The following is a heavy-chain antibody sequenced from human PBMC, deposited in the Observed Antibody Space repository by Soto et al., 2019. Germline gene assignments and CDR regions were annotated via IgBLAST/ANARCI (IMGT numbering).Heavy chain of an antibody. CDR3: ASSQSITIFGLYYGMDV. CDR2: IIPIFGTA. Sequence: SVKVSCKASGGTFSSYAISWVRQAPGQGLEWMGGIIPIFGTANYAQKFQGRVTITADESTSTAYMELSSLRSEDTAVYYCASSQSITIFGLYYGMDVWGQGTTVTVSS. CDR1: GGTFSSYA. D-gene: IGHD3-3*01. J-gene: IGHJ6*02. V-gene: IGHV1-69*13.